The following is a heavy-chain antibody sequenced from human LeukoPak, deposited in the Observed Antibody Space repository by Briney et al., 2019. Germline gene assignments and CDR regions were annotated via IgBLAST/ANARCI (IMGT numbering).Heavy chain of an antibody. CDR1: GFTFSSYA. CDR3: ARDPNVVIVSASCFDY. D-gene: IGHD2-15*01. J-gene: IGHJ4*02. V-gene: IGHV3-21*01. Sequence: GGSLRLSCAASGFTFSSYAMSWVRQAPGKGLEWVSGISWNSGSIGYADSVKGRFTVSRDNAKNSVYLQMNSLRAEDTAVYYCARDPNVVIVSASCFDYWGQGTLVTVSS. CDR2: ISWNSGSI.